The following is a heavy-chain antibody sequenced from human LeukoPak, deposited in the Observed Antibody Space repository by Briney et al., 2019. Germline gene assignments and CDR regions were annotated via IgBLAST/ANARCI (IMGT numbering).Heavy chain of an antibody. D-gene: IGHD4-17*01. CDR1: GGSISSYY. Sequence: SETLSLTCTVSGGSISSYYWSWIRQPAGKGLEWIGYIYNSGSTNYNPSLKSRVTISVDTSRNQFSLKLSSVTAADTAMYYCARGYGDYSQGYWGQGTLVTVSS. CDR3: ARGYGDYSQGY. J-gene: IGHJ4*02. CDR2: IYNSGST. V-gene: IGHV4-59*01.